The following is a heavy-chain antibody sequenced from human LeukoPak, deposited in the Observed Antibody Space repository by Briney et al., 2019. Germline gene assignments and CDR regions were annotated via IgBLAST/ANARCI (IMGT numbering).Heavy chain of an antibody. D-gene: IGHD4-17*01. CDR1: GGSISSSSYY. CDR2: IYYSGGT. CDR3: ARMAYGGSYAFDI. V-gene: IGHV4-61*05. Sequence: SETLSLTCTVSGGSISSSSYYWGWIRQPPGKGLEWIGYIYYSGGTNYNPSLKSRVTISVDTSKNQFSLKLSSVTAADTAMYYCARMAYGGSYAFDIWGQGTMVTVSS. J-gene: IGHJ3*02.